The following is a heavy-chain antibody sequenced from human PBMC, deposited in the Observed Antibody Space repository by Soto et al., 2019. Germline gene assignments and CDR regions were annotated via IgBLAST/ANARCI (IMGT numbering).Heavy chain of an antibody. V-gene: IGHV4-31*03. CDR3: ARDYYYDSSGSVRWFDP. Sequence: QVQLQESGPGLVKPSQTLSLTCTVSGGSISSGGYYWSWIRQHPGKGLEWIGYIYYSGSTYYNPSLKSRVTISVDTSKNQFSLKLSSVTAADTAVYYCARDYYYDSSGSVRWFDPWGQGTLVTVSS. D-gene: IGHD3-22*01. CDR1: GGSISSGGYY. J-gene: IGHJ5*02. CDR2: IYYSGST.